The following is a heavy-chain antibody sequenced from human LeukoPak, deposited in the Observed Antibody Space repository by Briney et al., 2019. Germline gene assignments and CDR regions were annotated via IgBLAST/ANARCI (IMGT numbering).Heavy chain of an antibody. CDR1: GFTFSSYW. V-gene: IGHV3-74*01. CDR2: INSDGSST. CDR3: ACQREYCSSGRCYFDH. J-gene: IGHJ4*02. D-gene: IGHD2-2*01. Sequence: GGSLRLSCAASGFTFSSYWMHWVRQAPGKGLVWVSRINSDGSSTSYADSVKGRFTISRDNAKNTLYLQVNSLRVEDTAIYYCACQREYCSSGRCYFDHWGQGTLVTVSS.